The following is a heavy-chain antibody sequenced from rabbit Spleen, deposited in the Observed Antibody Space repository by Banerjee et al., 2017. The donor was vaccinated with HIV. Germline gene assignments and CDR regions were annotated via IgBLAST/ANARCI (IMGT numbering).Heavy chain of an antibody. CDR1: GFSISSSYY. CDR2: IDSHSGAT. J-gene: IGHJ2*01. D-gene: IGHD1-1*01. CDR3: VRDSGDWCFDV. Sequence: QEQLVESGGGLVQPEGSLTLTCTASGFSISSSYYMCWVRQAPGKGLEWTACIDSHSGATWYATWAQGRFTISKTSSTTVELKMTSLTAADTATYFCVRDSGDWCFDVWGPGTLVTVS. V-gene: IGHV1S45*01.